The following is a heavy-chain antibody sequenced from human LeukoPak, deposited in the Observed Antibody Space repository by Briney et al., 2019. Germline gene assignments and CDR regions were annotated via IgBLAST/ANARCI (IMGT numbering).Heavy chain of an antibody. CDR2: INWNGGST. Sequence: PGGSLRLSCAASGFPFDDYGMNWVRHVPGKGLEWVSGINWNGGSTGYADSVKGRFTISRDNAKNSLYLQMNSLRAEDTAVYYCAKLYSGLGYPLIDYWGQGILVTVSS. D-gene: IGHD3-3*01. CDR1: GFPFDDYG. V-gene: IGHV3-20*04. J-gene: IGHJ4*02. CDR3: AKLYSGLGYPLIDY.